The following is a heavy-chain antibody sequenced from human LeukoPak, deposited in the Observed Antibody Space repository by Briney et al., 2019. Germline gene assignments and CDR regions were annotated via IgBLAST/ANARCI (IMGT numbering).Heavy chain of an antibody. Sequence: GESLKISCKGSGYSFTSYWIGWVRQMPRKGLEWMGIIYPGDSDTRYTPSLQGQVTISADKSSSTAYLQWSSLNASDTAMYYCARAIYDFWSGSRLYYFDYWGQGTLVTVSS. CDR2: IYPGDSDT. CDR1: GYSFTSYW. J-gene: IGHJ4*02. CDR3: ARAIYDFWSGSRLYYFDY. V-gene: IGHV5-51*01. D-gene: IGHD3-3*01.